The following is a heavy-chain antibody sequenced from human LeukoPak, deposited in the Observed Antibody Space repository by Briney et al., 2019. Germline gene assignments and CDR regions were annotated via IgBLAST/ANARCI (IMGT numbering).Heavy chain of an antibody. D-gene: IGHD3-22*01. CDR1: GFTFSNAW. Sequence: GGSLRLSCAASGFTFSNAWMSWVRQAPGKGLEWVGRIKSKIDGGTTDYAAPVKDRFSISRDDSKNTLYLQVNSLKIEDTAVYYCTTMGYYSYSSGYSDYWGQGTLVTVSS. CDR2: IKSKIDGGTT. CDR3: TTMGYYSYSSGYSDY. V-gene: IGHV3-15*01. J-gene: IGHJ4*02.